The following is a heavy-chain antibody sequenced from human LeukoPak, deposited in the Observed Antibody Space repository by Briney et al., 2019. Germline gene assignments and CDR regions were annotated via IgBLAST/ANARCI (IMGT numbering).Heavy chain of an antibody. J-gene: IGHJ4*02. D-gene: IGHD1-26*01. Sequence: GGSLRLSCAASGFTFSSYGMHWVRQAPGKGLERVAFIRYDGSNKYYADSVKGRFTISRDNSKNTLYLLMNSLRAEDTAVYYCAKDPQKWESYFDYWGQGTLVTVSS. CDR1: GFTFSSYG. CDR2: IRYDGSNK. CDR3: AKDPQKWESYFDY. V-gene: IGHV3-30*02.